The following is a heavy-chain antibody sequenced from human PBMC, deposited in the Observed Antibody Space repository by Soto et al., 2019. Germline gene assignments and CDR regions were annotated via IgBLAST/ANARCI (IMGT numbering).Heavy chain of an antibody. CDR2: IIPMVNIA. V-gene: IGHV1-69*04. J-gene: IGHJ5*02. CDR1: GGSLTNFG. Sequence: QVQLVQSGAEVKKPGSPVKISCRASGGSLTNFGITWVRQAPGLGLEWMGRIIPMVNIASYAQKFQGRVTITADKSTNTAYMELTSLRSDDTAIYYFARVATETNWGSQNSGFDWFDPWGQGTLVTVSS. CDR3: ARVATETNWGSQNSGFDWFDP. D-gene: IGHD7-27*01.